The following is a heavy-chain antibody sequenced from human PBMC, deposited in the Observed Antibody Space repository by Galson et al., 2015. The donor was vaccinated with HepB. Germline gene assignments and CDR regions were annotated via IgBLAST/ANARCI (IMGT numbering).Heavy chain of an antibody. D-gene: IGHD6-13*01. CDR1: GYTFTSYG. J-gene: IGHJ4*02. CDR3: ARGPQEGGSSWYKTLYYFDY. Sequence: SVKVSCKASGYTFTSYGISWVRQAPGQGLEWMGWISAYNGNTNYAQKLQGRVTMTTDTSTSTAYMELRSLRSDDTAVYYCARGPQEGGSSWYKTLYYFDYWGREPWSPSPQ. CDR2: ISAYNGNT. V-gene: IGHV1-18*04.